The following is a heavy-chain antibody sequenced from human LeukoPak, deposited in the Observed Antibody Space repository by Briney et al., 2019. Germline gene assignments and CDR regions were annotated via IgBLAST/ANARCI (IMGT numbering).Heavy chain of an antibody. D-gene: IGHD1-7*01. CDR2: INPNSGGT. J-gene: IGHJ5*02. V-gene: IGHV1-2*02. CDR3: AALRGNWNYPPGDSWFDP. Sequence: ASVKVSCKASGYTFTGYYMHWVRQAPGQGLEWMGWINPNSGGTNYAQKFQGRVTMTEDTSTDTAYMELSSLRSEDTAVYYCAALRGNWNYPPGDSWFDPWGQGTLVTVSS. CDR1: GYTFTGYY.